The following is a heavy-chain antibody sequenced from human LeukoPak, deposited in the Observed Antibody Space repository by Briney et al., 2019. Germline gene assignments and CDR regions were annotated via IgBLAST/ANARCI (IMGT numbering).Heavy chain of an antibody. CDR3: AKDMDIAAAGTELDY. CDR1: GFTFDDYA. V-gene: IGHV3-9*01. CDR2: ISWNSGSI. D-gene: IGHD6-13*01. J-gene: IGHJ4*02. Sequence: PGGSLRLSCAASGFTFDDYAMHWVRQAPGKGLEWVSGISWNSGSIGYADSVKGRFTISRDNAKNSLYLQMNSLRAEDTALYYCAKDMDIAAAGTELDYWGQGTLVTVSS.